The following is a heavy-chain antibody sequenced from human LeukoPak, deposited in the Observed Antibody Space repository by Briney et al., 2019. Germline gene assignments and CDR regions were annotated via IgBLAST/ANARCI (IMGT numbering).Heavy chain of an antibody. D-gene: IGHD5-24*01. CDR1: EFTFSRYS. CDR3: ATKRDGFTL. J-gene: IGHJ4*02. CDR2: ITASGRDT. Sequence: GGSLRLSCAASEFTFSRYSLHWVRQAPGKGPEWISAITASGRDTYYADSVKGRVTISRDNSNNMLFLQMNSLRAEDTALYYCATKRDGFTLWGQGTQVTVSS. V-gene: IGHV3-23*01.